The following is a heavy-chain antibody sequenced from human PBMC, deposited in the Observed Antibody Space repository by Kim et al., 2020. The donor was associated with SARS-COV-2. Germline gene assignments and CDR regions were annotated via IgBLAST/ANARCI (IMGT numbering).Heavy chain of an antibody. J-gene: IGHJ6*02. Sequence: GGSLRLSCAASGFILSSYSMNWVRQAPGKGLEWVSYISSSSSTISYVDSVKGRFTISRDNAKNSLYLQMNSLRDEDTAVYYCAREKDILLWFGELPKGRGGMDVWGQGTTVTVSS. CDR3: AREKDILLWFGELPKGRGGMDV. V-gene: IGHV3-48*02. D-gene: IGHD3-10*01. CDR1: GFILSSYS. CDR2: ISSSSSTI.